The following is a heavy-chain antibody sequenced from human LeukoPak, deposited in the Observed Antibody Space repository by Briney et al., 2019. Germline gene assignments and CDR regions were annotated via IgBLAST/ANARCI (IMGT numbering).Heavy chain of an antibody. Sequence: ASVKVSCKASGYTFTGYYMHWVRQAPGQRLEWMGWINPNSGGTNYAQKFQGSVTMTRDTSISTAFMDLSRLRSDDTAVYYCARSMYSGSYYFDYWGQGTLVTVSS. CDR3: ARSMYSGSYYFDY. D-gene: IGHD1-26*01. V-gene: IGHV1-2*02. CDR2: INPNSGGT. J-gene: IGHJ4*02. CDR1: GYTFTGYY.